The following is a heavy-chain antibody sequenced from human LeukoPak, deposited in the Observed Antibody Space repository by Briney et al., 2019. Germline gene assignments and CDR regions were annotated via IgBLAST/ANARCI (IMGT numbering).Heavy chain of an antibody. CDR2: ISSSGSTI. D-gene: IGHD3-22*01. V-gene: IGHV3-11*01. CDR3: ARVRDSSGLYSYYFDY. CDR1: GFTFSDCY. J-gene: IGHJ4*02. Sequence: GGSLRLSCAASGFTFSDCYMSWIRQAPGKGLEWVSYISSSGSTIYHADSVKGRFTISRDNAKNSLYLQMNSLRAEDTAVYYCARVRDSSGLYSYYFDYWGQGTLVTVSS.